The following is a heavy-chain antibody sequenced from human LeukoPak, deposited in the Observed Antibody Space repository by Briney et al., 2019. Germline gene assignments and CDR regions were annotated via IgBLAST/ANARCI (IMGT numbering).Heavy chain of an antibody. CDR3: ARQVGSGWYLIDY. CDR1: GYSFVSYW. Sequence: GESLKISCQGAGYSFVSYWISWVRQMPEKGLEWMGRIDPSDSYTDYSPSFQGHVTISADKSISTAYLHWSSLKASDTAMYYCARQVGSGWYLIDYWGQGTLVTVSS. CDR2: IDPSDSYT. J-gene: IGHJ4*02. V-gene: IGHV5-10-1*01. D-gene: IGHD6-19*01.